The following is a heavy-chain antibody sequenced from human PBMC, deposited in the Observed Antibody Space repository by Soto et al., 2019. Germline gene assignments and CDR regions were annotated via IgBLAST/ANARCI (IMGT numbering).Heavy chain of an antibody. CDR2: INHSGST. V-gene: IGHV4-34*01. Sequence: SETLSLTCAVYGGSFSGYYWSWIRQPPGKGLEWSGEINHSGSTNYNPSLKSRVTISVDTSKNQFSLKLSSVTAADTAVYYCPRAGRRSGYYPRPFDYWGQGTLVTVSS. J-gene: IGHJ4*02. CDR1: GGSFSGYY. D-gene: IGHD3-22*01. CDR3: PRAGRRSGYYPRPFDY.